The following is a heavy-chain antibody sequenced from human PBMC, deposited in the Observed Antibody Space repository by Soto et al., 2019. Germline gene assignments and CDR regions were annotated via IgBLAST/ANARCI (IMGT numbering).Heavy chain of an antibody. J-gene: IGHJ4*02. CDR3: AKDALAGYSSSWYFPYY. CDR1: GFTFSSYA. D-gene: IGHD6-13*01. V-gene: IGHV3-23*01. Sequence: EVQLLESGGGLVQPGGSLRLYCAASGFTFSSYAMSWVRQAPGKGLEWVSAISGSGGSTYYADSVKGRFTISRDNSKNTLYLQMNSLRAEDTAVYYCAKDALAGYSSSWYFPYYWGQGTLVTVSS. CDR2: ISGSGGST.